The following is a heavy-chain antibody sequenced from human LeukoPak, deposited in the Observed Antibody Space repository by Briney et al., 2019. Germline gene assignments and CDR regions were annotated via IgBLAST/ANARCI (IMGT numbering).Heavy chain of an antibody. V-gene: IGHV3-48*01. CDR1: GFTFSSYS. CDR2: ISSSSSTI. CDR3: ARDDGSGYYFDI. D-gene: IGHD3-3*01. J-gene: IGHJ3*02. Sequence: GGSLRLSCAASGFTFSSYSMNWVRQAPGRGLEWVSYISSSSSTIYYADSVKGRFTISRDNAKNSLYLQMNSLRAEDTAVYYCARDDGSGYYFDIWGQGTMVTVSS.